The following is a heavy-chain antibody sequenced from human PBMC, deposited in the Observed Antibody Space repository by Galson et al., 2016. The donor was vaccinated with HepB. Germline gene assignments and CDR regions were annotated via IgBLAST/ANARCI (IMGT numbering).Heavy chain of an antibody. J-gene: IGHJ4*02. CDR3: ARLVSSRSPYDS. CDR2: FYPGDSEI. V-gene: IGHV5-51*01. D-gene: IGHD3-22*01. Sequence: QSGAEVKKPGESLKISCKGEGYVFSSYWIAWVRQTPDKGLEWMGLFYPGDSEIRYSPSFQGRVTFSADKSINTAYMQWSSLKASDTAIYYCARLVSSRSPYDSWGQGTLVTGSS. CDR1: GYVFSSYW.